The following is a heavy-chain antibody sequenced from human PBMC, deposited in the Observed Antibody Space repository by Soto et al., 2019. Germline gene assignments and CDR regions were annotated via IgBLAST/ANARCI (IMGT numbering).Heavy chain of an antibody. Sequence: QVQLQESGPGLVKPSETLSLTCTVSGGSISSYYWSWIRQPPGKGLEWIGYIYYSGSTNYNPSLKSRVTISVDTSKNQFSLKLSSVTAADTAVYYCARSIVLVPAAIWFDPWGQGTLVTVSS. D-gene: IGHD2-2*02. CDR2: IYYSGST. V-gene: IGHV4-59*01. CDR3: ARSIVLVPAAIWFDP. J-gene: IGHJ5*02. CDR1: GGSISSYY.